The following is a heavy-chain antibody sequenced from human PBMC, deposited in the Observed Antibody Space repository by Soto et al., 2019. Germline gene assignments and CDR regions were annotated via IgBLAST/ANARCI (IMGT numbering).Heavy chain of an antibody. CDR2: INHIGYT. Sequence: QVQLQQWGAGLLKPSETLSLTCAVSGGSFSDFYWTWIRQLPGKGLEGIGEINHIGYTNYNPSLESRVAISVDTSKNQFSLNLRSVTAADTAVYYCGPRGAVAPRGYWGQGTLVTVSS. CDR3: GPRGAVAPRGY. J-gene: IGHJ4*02. D-gene: IGHD2-15*01. V-gene: IGHV4-34*02. CDR1: GGSFSDFY.